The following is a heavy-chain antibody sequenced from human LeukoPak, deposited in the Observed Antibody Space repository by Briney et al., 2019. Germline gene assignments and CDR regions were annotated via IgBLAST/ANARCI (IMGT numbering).Heavy chain of an antibody. V-gene: IGHV3-23*01. Sequence: PGGSLGLSCAASGFTFSTYAMTWVRQAPGKGLEWVSAISATGGSTYYADSVKGRFTISRDNSKNTLYLQLNSLRAEDTAIFYCAKGKVTAFLDWFDPWGQGTLVTVSS. D-gene: IGHD2-21*02. CDR2: ISATGGST. CDR1: GFTFSTYA. J-gene: IGHJ5*02. CDR3: AKGKVTAFLDWFDP.